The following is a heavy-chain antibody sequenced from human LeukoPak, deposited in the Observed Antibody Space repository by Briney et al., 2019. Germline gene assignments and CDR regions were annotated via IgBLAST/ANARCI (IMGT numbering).Heavy chain of an antibody. CDR1: GFTFSSYW. CDR2: IRSKAYGGTT. D-gene: IGHD3-22*01. CDR3: TRVEYYYDSSGTPPFDY. Sequence: GGSLRLSCAASGFTFSSYWMSWVRQAPGKGLEWVGFIRSKAYGGTTEYAASVKGRFTISRDDSKSIAYLQMNSLKTEDTAVYYCTRVEYYYDSSGTPPFDYWGQGTLVTVSS. V-gene: IGHV3-49*04. J-gene: IGHJ4*02.